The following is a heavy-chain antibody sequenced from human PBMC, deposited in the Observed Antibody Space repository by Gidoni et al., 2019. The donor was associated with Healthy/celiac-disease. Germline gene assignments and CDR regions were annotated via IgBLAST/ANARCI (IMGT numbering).Heavy chain of an antibody. CDR1: GFTVSSNY. J-gene: IGHJ6*02. Sequence: EVQLVESGGGLVQPGGSLRLSCAASGFTVSSNYMSWVRQAPGKGLEWVSVIYSGGSTYYADSVKGRFTISRDNSKNTLYLQMNSLRAEDTAVYYCARPLTSYYYGMDVWGQGTTVTVSS. CDR3: ARPLTSYYYGMDV. V-gene: IGHV3-66*04. CDR2: IYSGGST.